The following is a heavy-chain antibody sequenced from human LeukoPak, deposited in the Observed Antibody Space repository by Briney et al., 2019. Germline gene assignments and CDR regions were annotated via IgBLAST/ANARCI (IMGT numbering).Heavy chain of an antibody. D-gene: IGHD6-6*01. CDR2: ISPNNGKT. Sequence: ASVKVSCKTSGYTFTSYGITWVRQAPGQGLEWMAYISPNNGKTNYARNLQGRVTMTTDASTSTAYLELRSLISDDTAVYYCATKGSSYDYYGIDVWGQGTSVTVSS. V-gene: IGHV1-18*01. CDR3: ATKGSSYDYYGIDV. J-gene: IGHJ6*02. CDR1: GYTFTSYG.